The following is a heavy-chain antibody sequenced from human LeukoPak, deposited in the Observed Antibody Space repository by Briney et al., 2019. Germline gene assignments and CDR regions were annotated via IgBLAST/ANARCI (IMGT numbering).Heavy chain of an antibody. J-gene: IGHJ6*03. CDR1: GFTFSSYW. Sequence: PGGSLRLSCAATGFTFSSYWMSWVRQAPGKGLEWVANIKQDGSEKYYLDSVKGRFTISRDNAKNSLYLQMNSLRAEDTAVYYCARDSYYDSSGYYRGNYYYYMDVWGKGTTVTVSS. CDR2: IKQDGSEK. CDR3: ARDSYYDSSGYYRGNYYYYMDV. V-gene: IGHV3-7*01. D-gene: IGHD3-22*01.